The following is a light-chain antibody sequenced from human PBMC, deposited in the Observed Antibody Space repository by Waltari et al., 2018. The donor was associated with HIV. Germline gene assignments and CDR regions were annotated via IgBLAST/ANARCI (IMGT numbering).Light chain of an antibody. Sequence: QSVLTPPPSASGTPGQRVTFSCSGSSSNIGSNPVDWYQKLPGTAPRLLIYNNNQRPSGVPDRFSGSKSGTSASLAISGLQSEDEADYYCAAWDDSLNGHVLFGGGTKLTVL. J-gene: IGLJ2*01. CDR2: NNN. CDR1: SSNIGSNP. CDR3: AAWDDSLNGHVL. V-gene: IGLV1-44*01.